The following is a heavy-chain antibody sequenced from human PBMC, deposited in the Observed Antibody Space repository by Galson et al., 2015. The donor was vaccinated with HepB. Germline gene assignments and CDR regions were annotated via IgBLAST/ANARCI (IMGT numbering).Heavy chain of an antibody. V-gene: IGHV3-15*01. Sequence: SLRLSCAASGFTFNNAWMTWVRQAPGKGLEWVGRIKSKTDGGTTDYAAPVKGRFIISRDDSKNTLYLQMSGLKTEDTAVYYCTTDHWLSPELFFDYWGQGTLVTVSS. CDR1: GFTFNNAW. CDR3: TTDHWLSPELFFDY. CDR2: IKSKTDGGTT. D-gene: IGHD1-7*01. J-gene: IGHJ4*02.